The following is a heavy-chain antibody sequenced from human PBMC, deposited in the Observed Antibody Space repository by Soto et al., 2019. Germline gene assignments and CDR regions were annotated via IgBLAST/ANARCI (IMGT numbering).Heavy chain of an antibody. V-gene: IGHV1-69*13. J-gene: IGHJ6*02. CDR1: GGTFSSYS. Sequence: SVKVSCRASGGTFSSYSISWVRQAPAQGLEWMGGIIPIFGTANYAQKFQGRVTLTADESTSTAYMELSSLRSEDTAVYYCARGSVAARLYYYYGMDVWGQGTTVTVSS. CDR2: IIPIFGTA. D-gene: IGHD6-6*01. CDR3: ARGSVAARLYYYYGMDV.